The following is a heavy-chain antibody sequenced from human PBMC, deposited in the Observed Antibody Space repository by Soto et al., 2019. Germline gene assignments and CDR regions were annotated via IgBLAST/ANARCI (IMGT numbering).Heavy chain of an antibody. CDR1: GFTFSTYI. D-gene: IGHD5-18*01. J-gene: IGHJ4*02. Sequence: GGSMILSCAASGFTFSTYIRNWVRQAPGKGLEWVSYISSSSSTIYYADSVKGRFTISTDNAKNSLYLQMNSLRAEDTAVYYCARDQGYSYGPFDYWGQGTLVTVSS. CDR3: ARDQGYSYGPFDY. V-gene: IGHV3-48*01. CDR2: ISSSSSTI.